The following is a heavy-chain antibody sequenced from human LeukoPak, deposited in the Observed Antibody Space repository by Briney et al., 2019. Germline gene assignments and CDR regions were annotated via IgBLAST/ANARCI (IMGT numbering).Heavy chain of an antibody. CDR2: ISSSGSTI. V-gene: IGHV3-48*03. CDR3: AKLNVRGSSWLPDAFDI. J-gene: IGHJ3*02. CDR1: GFTFSSYE. Sequence: GGSLRLSCAASGFTFSSYEMNWVRQAPGKGLEWVSYISSSGSTIYYADSVKGRFNISRDNSKNMLYLHMDSLIAEDTAVYYCAKLNVRGSSWLPDAFDIWGQGTMVTVSS. D-gene: IGHD6-13*01.